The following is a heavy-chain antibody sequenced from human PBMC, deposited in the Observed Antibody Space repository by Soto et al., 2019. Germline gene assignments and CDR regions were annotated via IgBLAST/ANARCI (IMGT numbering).Heavy chain of an antibody. CDR1: GFTFSCYG. CDR2: ISYDGSNK. J-gene: IGHJ6*02. CDR3: AKDKYYYDSSGYSPPLYYYYYGMDV. Sequence: PGGSLRLSCAASGFTFSCYGMHWVRQAPGKGLEWVAVISYDGSNKYYADSVKGRFTISRDNSKNTLYLQMNSLRAEDTAVYYCAKDKYYYDSSGYSPPLYYYYYGMDVWGQGTTVTVSS. D-gene: IGHD3-22*01. V-gene: IGHV3-30*18.